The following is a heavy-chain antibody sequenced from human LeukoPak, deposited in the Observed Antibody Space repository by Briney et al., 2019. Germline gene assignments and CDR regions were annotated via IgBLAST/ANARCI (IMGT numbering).Heavy chain of an antibody. D-gene: IGHD2-2*01. J-gene: IGHJ6*02. V-gene: IGHV3-23*01. CDR3: AKGQVPAAPYYYYGMDV. Sequence: GGSLRLSCAASGFTFSSYAMSWVRQAPGKGLEWVSAISGSGSSTYYADSVKGRFTISRDNSKNTLYLQMNSLRAEDTAVYYCAKGQVPAAPYYYYGMDVWGQGTTVTVSS. CDR2: ISGSGSST. CDR1: GFTFSSYA.